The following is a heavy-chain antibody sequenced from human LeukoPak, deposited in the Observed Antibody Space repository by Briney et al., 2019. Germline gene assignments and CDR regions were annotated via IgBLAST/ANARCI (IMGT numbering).Heavy chain of an antibody. CDR1: GYTFTGYY. CDR3: ARDPDSSSWRTTLDWFDP. V-gene: IGHV1-2*02. CDR2: INPNSGGT. Sequence: AAVKVSCKASGYTFTGYYMHWVRQAPEQGLEWMGWINPNSGGTNYAQKFQGRVTMTRDTSISTAYMELSRLRSDDTAVYYCARDPDSSSWRTTLDWFDPWGQGTLVTVSS. J-gene: IGHJ5*02. D-gene: IGHD6-13*01.